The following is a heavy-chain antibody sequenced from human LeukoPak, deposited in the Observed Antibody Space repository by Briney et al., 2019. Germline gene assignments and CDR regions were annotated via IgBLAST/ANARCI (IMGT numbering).Heavy chain of an antibody. J-gene: IGHJ4*02. CDR2: ISSSSGYI. D-gene: IGHD2-2*01. CDR1: GVTFSSYS. CDR3: ARGFCSSTSCLIDY. V-gene: IGHV3-21*01. Sequence: GASLRLSCAASGVTFSSYSMNWVRQAPGQGLEWVSAISSSSGYIYYAESVKGRFTISGDNAKNSLYLQMNSLRAEDTAVYYCARGFCSSTSCLIDYWGQGTLVTVSS.